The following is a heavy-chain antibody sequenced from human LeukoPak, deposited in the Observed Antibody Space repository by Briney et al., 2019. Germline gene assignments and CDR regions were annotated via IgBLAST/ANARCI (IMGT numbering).Heavy chain of an antibody. J-gene: IGHJ3*01. CDR2: IYPGDSDI. V-gene: IGHV5-51*01. Sequence: GESLKISCKGSGSRFTNNWIGWVRQMPGKGLEWMGIIYPGDSDIRYSPSFQGQVTISVDKSISTAFLQWSSLQPSHTAMSYCSRNSQGTWIHLWGDTFDFWGQGTMVTVSS. CDR1: GSRFTNNW. CDR3: SRNSQGTWIHLWGDTFDF. D-gene: IGHD5-18*01.